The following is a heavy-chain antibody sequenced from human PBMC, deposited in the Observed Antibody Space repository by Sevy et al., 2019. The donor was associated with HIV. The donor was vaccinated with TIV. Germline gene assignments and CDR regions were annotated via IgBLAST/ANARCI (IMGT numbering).Heavy chain of an antibody. Sequence: GGSLRLSCAASAFTVSSNYMSWVRQGPGEGLEWVSVVYSTGRRFYADSVKGRFTLSRDNSKNTLYLQMNSLKAEDTAVYYCARATSSGWYWAFDYWGQGTLVTVSS. D-gene: IGHD6-19*01. J-gene: IGHJ4*02. CDR1: AFTVSSNY. V-gene: IGHV3-53*01. CDR2: VYSTGRR. CDR3: ARATSSGWYWAFDY.